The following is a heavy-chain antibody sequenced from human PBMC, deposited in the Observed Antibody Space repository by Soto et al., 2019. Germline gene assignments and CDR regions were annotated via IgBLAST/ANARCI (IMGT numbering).Heavy chain of an antibody. CDR2: INPNSGGT. Sequence: ASVKVSCKASGDTFTGYYMRWVRQAPGQGLEWMGWINPNSGGTNYAQKFQGWVTMTRDASISTAYMELSRLRSDDTAVDYCAGDLNCKHKQLVHSAAEYGMDVWGQGTTVTVSS. V-gene: IGHV1-2*04. CDR1: GDTFTGYY. J-gene: IGHJ6*02. D-gene: IGHD6-13*01. CDR3: AGDLNCKHKQLVHSAAEYGMDV.